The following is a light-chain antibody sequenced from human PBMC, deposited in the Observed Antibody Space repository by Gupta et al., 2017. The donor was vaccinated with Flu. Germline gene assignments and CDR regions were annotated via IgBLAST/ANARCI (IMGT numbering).Light chain of an antibody. CDR2: WAS. CDR3: QQEDSTPRT. V-gene: IGKV4-1*01. J-gene: IGKJ2*01. CDR1: QSVLYSSNNKNY. Sequence: SLGERATINCKSSQSVLYSSNNKNYLAWYQQKPGQPPKLLIYWASTRESGVPDRFSGSGSGTDFTLTISSLQAEDVAVYYCQQEDSTPRTFGQGTKLEIK.